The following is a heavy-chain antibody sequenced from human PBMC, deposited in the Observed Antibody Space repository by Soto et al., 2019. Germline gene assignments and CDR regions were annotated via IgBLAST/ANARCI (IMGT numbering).Heavy chain of an antibody. CDR2: IVVGSGNT. J-gene: IGHJ5*02. CDR1: GFTFTSSA. V-gene: IGHV1-58*02. Sequence: ASVKVSCKASGFTFTSSAMQWVRQARGQRLEWIGWIVVGSGNTNYAQKFQERVTITRDMSTSTAYMELSSLRSEDTGVYYCAADPGYCSSTSCPRGKWFDPWGQGTLVTVSS. CDR3: AADPGYCSSTSCPRGKWFDP. D-gene: IGHD2-2*01.